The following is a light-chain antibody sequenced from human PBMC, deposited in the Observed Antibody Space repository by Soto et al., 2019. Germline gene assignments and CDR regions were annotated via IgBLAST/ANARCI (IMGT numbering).Light chain of an antibody. CDR3: QQYTNYPS. J-gene: IGKJ1*01. Sequence: DIQMTQSPSTLSASVGDRVTITCRASQSISKWLAWYQQKPGKAPKVLISEASNLESGFPSRFSGSGSGTDFTLTINSLQRDDSATYYCQQYTNYPSFGQGTKVEL. CDR1: QSISKW. CDR2: EAS. V-gene: IGKV1-5*01.